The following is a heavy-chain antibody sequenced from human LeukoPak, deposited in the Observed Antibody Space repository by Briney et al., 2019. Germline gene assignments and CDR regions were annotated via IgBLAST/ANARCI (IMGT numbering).Heavy chain of an antibody. CDR3: STEQIEILFGVVIKYFDY. CDR2: IKSKTDGGTT. D-gene: IGHD3-3*01. V-gene: IGHV3-15*01. CDR1: GFTFSNAW. Sequence: GGSLRLSCAASGFTFSNAWMSWVRQAPGKGLEWVGRIKSKTDGGTTDYAAPVKGRLTISRDDSKNTLYLQMNSLKTEDTAVYYCSTEQIEILFGVVIKYFDYWGQGTLVTVSS. J-gene: IGHJ4*02.